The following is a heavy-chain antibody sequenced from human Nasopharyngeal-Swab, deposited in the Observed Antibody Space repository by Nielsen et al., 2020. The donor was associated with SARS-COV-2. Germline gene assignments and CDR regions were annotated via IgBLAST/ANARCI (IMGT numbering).Heavy chain of an antibody. CDR3: AGTPNYYDSSGYRDY. V-gene: IGHV3-30*04. Sequence: GGSLRLPCAASGFTFSSYAMHWVRQAPGKGLEWVAVISYDGSNKYYADSVKGRFTISRDNSKNTLYLQMNSLRAEDTAVYYCAGTPNYYDSSGYRDYWGQGTLVTVSS. D-gene: IGHD3-22*01. CDR2: ISYDGSNK. CDR1: GFTFSSYA. J-gene: IGHJ4*02.